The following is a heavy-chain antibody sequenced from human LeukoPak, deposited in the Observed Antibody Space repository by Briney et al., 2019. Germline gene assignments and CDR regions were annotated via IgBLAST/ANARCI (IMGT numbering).Heavy chain of an antibody. V-gene: IGHV4-39*01. CDR1: GGSISSSSYY. Sequence: SETLSLTCTVSGGSISSSSYYWGWIRQPPGKGMEWIGSIYYSGSNYFKPSLASRVAISIDTSKNQFSLRLSPVTAADTAVYYCARRRYYDSTGYLDWGQGTLVIVSS. J-gene: IGHJ1*01. CDR2: IYYSGSN. CDR3: ARRRYYDSTGYLD. D-gene: IGHD3-22*01.